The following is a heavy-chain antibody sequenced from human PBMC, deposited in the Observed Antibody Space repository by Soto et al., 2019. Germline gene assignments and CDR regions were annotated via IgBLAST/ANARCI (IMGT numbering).Heavy chain of an antibody. CDR1: GYTFTSYG. D-gene: IGHD3-22*01. CDR3: AAHYYDSSGYQEY. CDR2: INAGNGNT. Sequence: ASVKVSCTASGYTFTSYGISWVRQAPGQRLEWMGWINAGNGNTKYSQKFQGRVTITRDTSASTAYMELSSLRSEDTAVYYCAAHYYDSSGYQEYWGQGTLVTVSS. V-gene: IGHV1-3*01. J-gene: IGHJ4*02.